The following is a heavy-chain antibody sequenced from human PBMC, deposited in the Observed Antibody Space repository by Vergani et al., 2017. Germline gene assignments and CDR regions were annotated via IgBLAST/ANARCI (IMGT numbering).Heavy chain of an antibody. CDR2: INPNSGGT. CDR3: ASYDFWSGYPIY. Sequence: QVQLVQSGAEVKKPGASVKVSCKASGYTFTGYYMHWVRQAPGQGLEWMGWINPNSGGTNYAQKLQGRVTMTTDTSTSTAYMELRSLRSDDTAVYYCASYDFWSGYPIYWGQGTLVTVSS. D-gene: IGHD3-3*01. CDR1: GYTFTGYY. J-gene: IGHJ4*02. V-gene: IGHV1-2*02.